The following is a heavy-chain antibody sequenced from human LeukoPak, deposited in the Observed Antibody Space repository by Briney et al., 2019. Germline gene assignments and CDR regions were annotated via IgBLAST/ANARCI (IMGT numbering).Heavy chain of an antibody. J-gene: IGHJ4*02. Sequence: GGSLRLSRAASGFTFSTYWMHWVRQAPGKGLVWVSRIRPEGTTTAYADSVKGRFTISRDNAKNTLFLQMNSLSAEDTAVYYCARDLDWILFVYWGQGTLVSVSS. CDR3: ARDLDWILFVY. V-gene: IGHV3-74*03. D-gene: IGHD3-9*01. CDR2: IRPEGTTT. CDR1: GFTFSTYW.